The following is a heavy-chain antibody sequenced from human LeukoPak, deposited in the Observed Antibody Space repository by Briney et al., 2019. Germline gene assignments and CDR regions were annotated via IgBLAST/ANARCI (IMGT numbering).Heavy chain of an antibody. CDR3: ARGITMVRGVPTVFDY. Sequence: SETLSLTCAVYGGSFSGYYWSWIRQPSGKGLEWIGEINHSGSTNYNPSLKSRVTISVDTSKNQFSLKLSSVTAADTAVYYCARGITMVRGVPTVFDYWGQGTLVTVSS. J-gene: IGHJ4*02. V-gene: IGHV4-34*01. D-gene: IGHD3-10*01. CDR2: INHSGST. CDR1: GGSFSGYY.